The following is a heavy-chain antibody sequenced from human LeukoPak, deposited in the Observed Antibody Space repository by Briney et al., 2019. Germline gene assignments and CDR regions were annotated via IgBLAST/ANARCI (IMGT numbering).Heavy chain of an antibody. Sequence: GGSLRLSCAASGFTFSSYWMSWVRQAPGKGLEWVANIKQDGSEKYYVDSVKGRFTISRDNAKNSLYLQMNSLRAEDTAVYYCVVPAAIRRYYYYYMDVWGKGTTVTVSS. J-gene: IGHJ6*03. CDR3: VVPAAIRRYYYYYMDV. D-gene: IGHD2-2*02. CDR1: GFTFSSYW. V-gene: IGHV3-7*01. CDR2: IKQDGSEK.